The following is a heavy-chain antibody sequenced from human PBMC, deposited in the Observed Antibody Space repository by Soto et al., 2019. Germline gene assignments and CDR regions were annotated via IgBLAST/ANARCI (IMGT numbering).Heavy chain of an antibody. CDR2: RRHSGDS. CDR3: GGLLSGQPEI. Sequence: QVQLQESGPGLAKPSETLSLTCTVSGASITTYSWNWMRQPPGKGLEWIGFRRHSGDSNSNPSLKSRVTLSLDMSRNQFSLRLASLTAADTAVYYCGGLLSGQPEIWGQGIRVTVSS. J-gene: IGHJ4*02. D-gene: IGHD6-19*01. V-gene: IGHV4-59*08. CDR1: GASITTYS.